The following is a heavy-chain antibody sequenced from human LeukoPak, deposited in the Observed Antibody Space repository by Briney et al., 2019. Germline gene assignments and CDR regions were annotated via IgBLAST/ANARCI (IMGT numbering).Heavy chain of an antibody. CDR3: ARGKTYYYDSSFDY. Sequence: SETLSLTCTVSGGSISSYYWSWIRQPPGKGLEWIGRIYTSGSTNYNPSLKSRVTISVDTSKNQFSLKLSSVTAADTAVYYCARGKTYYYDSSFDYWGQGTLVTVSS. CDR1: GGSISSYY. V-gene: IGHV4-4*08. D-gene: IGHD3-22*01. CDR2: IYTSGST. J-gene: IGHJ4*02.